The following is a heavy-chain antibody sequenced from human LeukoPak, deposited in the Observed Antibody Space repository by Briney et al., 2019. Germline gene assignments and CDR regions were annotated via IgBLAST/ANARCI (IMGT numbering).Heavy chain of an antibody. J-gene: IGHJ4*02. Sequence: PGGSLRLSCAATGFTVSSNYMSWVRQAPGKGLEWVSVIYSGGSTYYADSVKGRFTISRDNSKNTLYLQMNSLRAEDTAVYYCARGLGYGGNSGLDYWGQGTLVTVSS. D-gene: IGHD4-23*01. CDR1: GFTVSSNY. CDR3: ARGLGYGGNSGLDY. CDR2: IYSGGST. V-gene: IGHV3-66*01.